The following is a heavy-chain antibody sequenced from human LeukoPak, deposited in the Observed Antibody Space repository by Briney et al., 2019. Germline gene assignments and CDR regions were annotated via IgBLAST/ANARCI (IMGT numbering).Heavy chain of an antibody. D-gene: IGHD3-22*01. J-gene: IGHJ3*02. V-gene: IGHV1-2*02. CDR2: INPNSGGT. CDR1: GYTFTGYY. CDR3: ARVYYDSSGLLDAFDI. Sequence: ASVKVSCKASGYTFTGYYMHWVRQAPGQGLEWMGWINPNSGGTNYAQKFQGRVTMTRDTSTSTAYMELSRLRSDDTAVYYCARVYYDSSGLLDAFDIWGQGTMVTVSS.